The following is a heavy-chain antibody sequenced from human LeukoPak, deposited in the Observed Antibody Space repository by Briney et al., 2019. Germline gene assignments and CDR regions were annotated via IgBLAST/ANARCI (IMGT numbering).Heavy chain of an antibody. CDR1: GFTFSSYG. V-gene: IGHV3-23*01. J-gene: IGHJ4*02. CDR2: ISGSGGST. CDR3: AKEVYSYGLIDY. D-gene: IGHD5-18*01. Sequence: GGTLRLSCAASGFTFSSYGMSWVRQAPGKGLEWVSAISGSGGSTYYADSVKGRFTISRDNSKNTLYLQMNSLRAEDTAVYYCAKEVYSYGLIDYWGQGTLVTVSS.